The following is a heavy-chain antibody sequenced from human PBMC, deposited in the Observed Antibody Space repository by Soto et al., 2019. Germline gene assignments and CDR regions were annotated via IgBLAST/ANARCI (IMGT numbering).Heavy chain of an antibody. D-gene: IGHD3-22*01. Sequence: GGSLRLSCAASGFTFSTYAMSWVRQAPGKGLEWASSIVGSGTGTYYADSVKGRFTISRDNSKNALDLQMKSLRAEDTAVYYCAKGSPVGSYYGSSGFDYWGQGTLVTSPQ. CDR3: AKGSPVGSYYGSSGFDY. J-gene: IGHJ4*02. V-gene: IGHV3-23*05. CDR2: IVGSGTGT. CDR1: GFTFSTYA.